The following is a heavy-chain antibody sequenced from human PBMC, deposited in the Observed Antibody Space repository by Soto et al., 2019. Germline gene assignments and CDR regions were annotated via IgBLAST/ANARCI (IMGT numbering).Heavy chain of an antibody. CDR2: IYYNGAT. Sequence: QVQLQESGPGLVRPSQTLSLTCAVSGGSSSSGEYYWTWIRQPPGKGLEWIGHIYYNGATNYNPSLKSRIRVSVDTSKNQFSLRLSSVTAADTAMYYCARIVGATSGWFDPWGQGTLVTVSS. CDR1: GGSSSSGEYY. V-gene: IGHV4-30-4*01. J-gene: IGHJ5*02. D-gene: IGHD1-26*01. CDR3: ARIVGATSGWFDP.